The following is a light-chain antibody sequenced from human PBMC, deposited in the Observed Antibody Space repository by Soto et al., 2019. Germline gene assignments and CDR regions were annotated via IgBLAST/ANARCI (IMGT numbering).Light chain of an antibody. CDR3: QQYYGAPLT. Sequence: DIVMTQSPDSLAVSLGERATINCKSSQSLLSDSNKKNYLVWHQHKPGQPPNVLISWASTRVSGVPDRFSGSGSGTDFTLTISSLQAEDVAVYYCQQYYGAPLTFGGGTKVEIK. J-gene: IGKJ4*01. CDR1: QSLLSDSNKKNY. V-gene: IGKV4-1*01. CDR2: WAS.